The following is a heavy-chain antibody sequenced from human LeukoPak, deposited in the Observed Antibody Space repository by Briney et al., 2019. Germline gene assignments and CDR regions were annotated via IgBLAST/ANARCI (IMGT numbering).Heavy chain of an antibody. J-gene: IGHJ4*02. CDR1: GFTFSDYY. CDR3: ARDLTYGYYDMCDY. V-gene: IGHV3-11*04. D-gene: IGHD3-22*01. Sequence: GRSLRLSCAASGFTFSDYYMSWVRQAPGKGLEWVSYISSSGSTIYYADSVKGRFTISRDNAKNSLYLQMNSLRAEDTAVYYCARDLTYGYYDMCDYWGQGTLVTVSS. CDR2: ISSSGSTI.